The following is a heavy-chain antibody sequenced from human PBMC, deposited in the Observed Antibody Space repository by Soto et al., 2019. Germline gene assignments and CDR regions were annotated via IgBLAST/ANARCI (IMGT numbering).Heavy chain of an antibody. CDR3: MGMTTVSVYYYYGMDV. J-gene: IGHJ6*02. CDR1: GFTFSSYA. D-gene: IGHD4-4*01. CDR2: ISGSGGST. Sequence: EVQLLESGGGLVQPGGSLRLSCAASGFTFSSYAMSRVRQAPGKGLEWVSAISGSGGSTYYADSVKGRFTISRDNSKNTLYLQMNSLRAEDTAVYYCMGMTTVSVYYYYGMDVWGQGTTVTVSS. V-gene: IGHV3-23*01.